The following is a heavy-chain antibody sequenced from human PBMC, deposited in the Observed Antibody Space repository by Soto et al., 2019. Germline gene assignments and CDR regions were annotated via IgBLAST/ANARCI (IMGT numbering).Heavy chain of an antibody. D-gene: IGHD3-9*01. Sequence: EVQLVESGGDLVQPGRSLRLSCAASGFTFDDYAMHWVRQAPGKGLEWVSGIGWNSGNKGYADSVKGRFTISRDNAKNFLYLEMNSLRAEDTALYYCAKEAGLVRFFDWLSTGLDVWGQGTAVTVS. CDR1: GFTFDDYA. J-gene: IGHJ6*02. V-gene: IGHV3-9*01. CDR2: IGWNSGNK. CDR3: AKEAGLVRFFDWLSTGLDV.